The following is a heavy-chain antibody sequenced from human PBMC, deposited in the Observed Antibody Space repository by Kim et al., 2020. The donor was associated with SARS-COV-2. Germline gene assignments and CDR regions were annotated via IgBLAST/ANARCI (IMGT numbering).Heavy chain of an antibody. CDR2: TYYRSKWYN. CDR1: GDSVSSNSAA. CDR3: ARDPSGSRIAVAAHGDYFDY. Sequence: SQTLSLTCAISGDSVSSNSAAWNWIRQSPSRGLEWLGRTYYRSKWYNDYAVSVKSRITINPDTSKNQFSLQLNSVTPEDTAVYYCARDPSGSRIAVAAHGDYFDYWGQGTLVTVPS. J-gene: IGHJ4*02. V-gene: IGHV6-1*01. D-gene: IGHD6-19*01.